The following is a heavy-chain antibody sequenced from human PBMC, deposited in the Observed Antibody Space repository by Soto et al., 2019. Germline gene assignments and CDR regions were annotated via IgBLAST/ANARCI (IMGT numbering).Heavy chain of an antibody. Sequence: SVKVSCKASGGTFSSYTISWVRQAPGQGLEWMGRIIPILGIANYAQKFQGRVTITADKSTSTAYMELSSLRSEDTAVYYSARDLIADYSRPHDAFDIWGQGTMVTVSS. D-gene: IGHD4-4*01. V-gene: IGHV1-69*04. CDR1: GGTFSSYT. CDR2: IIPILGIA. J-gene: IGHJ3*02. CDR3: ARDLIADYSRPHDAFDI.